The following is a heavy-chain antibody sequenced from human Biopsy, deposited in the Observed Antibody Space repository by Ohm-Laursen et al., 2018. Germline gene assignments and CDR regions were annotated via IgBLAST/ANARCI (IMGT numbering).Heavy chain of an antibody. D-gene: IGHD3/OR15-3a*01. Sequence: SETLSLTCTVSGGSITADFWTWIRQTPGERLEWIGYRFHSGSPMYNPSLKSRVTISVDTSKSQFSLTLTSVTAADTAVYYCVRLNRRGNIIFFGYWGRGTLVTVSS. J-gene: IGHJ4*02. CDR3: VRLNRRGNIIFFGY. CDR1: GGSITADF. V-gene: IGHV4-59*08. CDR2: RFHSGSP.